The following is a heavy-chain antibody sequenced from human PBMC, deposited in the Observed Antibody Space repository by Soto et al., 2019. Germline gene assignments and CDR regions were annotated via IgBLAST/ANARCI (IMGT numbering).Heavy chain of an antibody. J-gene: IGHJ4*02. CDR3: ARVEMAKKRAIDY. D-gene: IGHD5-12*01. CDR2: IIPILGIA. Sequence: QVQLVQSGAEVKKPGSSVKVSCKASGGTFSSYTISWVRQAPGQGLEWMGRIIPILGIANYAQKFQGRVTITADKSTSTAYMERSSLRSEDTAVYYCARVEMAKKRAIDYWGQGTLVTVSS. CDR1: GGTFSSYT. V-gene: IGHV1-69*02.